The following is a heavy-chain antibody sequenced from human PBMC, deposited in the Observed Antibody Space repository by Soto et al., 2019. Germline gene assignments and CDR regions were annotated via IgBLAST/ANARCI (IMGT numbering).Heavy chain of an antibody. D-gene: IGHD6-13*01. V-gene: IGHV3-53*02. CDR3: ARDLGSSSSDY. CDR2: IYSGGST. Sequence: EVQLVETGGGLIQPGGSLRLSCAASGFTVSSNYMSWVRQAPGKGLEWVSVIYSGGSTYYADSVKGRFTISRDNSKNTLDLQMNSLRAEDTAVYYCARDLGSSSSDYWGQGTLVTVSS. CDR1: GFTVSSNY. J-gene: IGHJ4*02.